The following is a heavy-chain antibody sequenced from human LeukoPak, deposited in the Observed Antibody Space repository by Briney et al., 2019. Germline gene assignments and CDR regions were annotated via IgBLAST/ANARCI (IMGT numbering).Heavy chain of an antibody. CDR3: ARALPDYYGSGSYAYFDY. CDR2: IYYSGST. Sequence: SETLSLTCTVSGGSISSYYWSWIRQPPGKGLEWIGYIYYSGSTNYNPSLKSRVTISVDTSKNQFSLKLSSVTAADTAVYYCARALPDYYGSGSYAYFDYWGQGTLVTVSS. D-gene: IGHD3-10*01. J-gene: IGHJ4*02. CDR1: GGSISSYY. V-gene: IGHV4-59*01.